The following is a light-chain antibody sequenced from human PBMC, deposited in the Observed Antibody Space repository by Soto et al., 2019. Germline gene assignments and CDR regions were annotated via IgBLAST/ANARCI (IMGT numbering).Light chain of an antibody. Sequence: DIQMTQSPSSLSASVGDRVTITCRASQGISSYLAWYRQKPGKVPKVLIYAASTLQSGVPSRFSGSGSGTDFTLTISSLQPEDATTYYCQKYNSAPLTFGGGTKVDIK. CDR1: QGISSY. J-gene: IGKJ4*01. V-gene: IGKV1-27*01. CDR3: QKYNSAPLT. CDR2: AAS.